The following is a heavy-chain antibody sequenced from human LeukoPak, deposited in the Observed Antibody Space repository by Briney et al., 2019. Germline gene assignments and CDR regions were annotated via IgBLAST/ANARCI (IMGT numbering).Heavy chain of an antibody. Sequence: SETLSLTCAVSGGSISSGGYSWSWIRQPPGKAMEFIAYIYYTGNTYFNPSLKSRVTISVDTSKNQFSLKLSSVTAADTAVYYCARGGGSYSPAYYFDYWGQGTLVTVSS. V-gene: IGHV4-30-4*07. J-gene: IGHJ4*02. CDR2: IYYTGNT. CDR1: GGSISSGGYS. D-gene: IGHD1-26*01. CDR3: ARGGGSYSPAYYFDY.